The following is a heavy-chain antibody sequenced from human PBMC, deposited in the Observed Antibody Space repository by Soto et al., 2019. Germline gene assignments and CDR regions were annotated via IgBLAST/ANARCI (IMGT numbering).Heavy chain of an antibody. CDR1: GGSISSYY. D-gene: IGHD3-10*02. V-gene: IGHV4-59*01. Sequence: QVQLQESGPGLVKPSETLSLTCTVSGGSISSYYWSWIRQPPGKGLEWIGYIYYSGSTNYNPSLKSRVTISVDTSKNQFSLTLSSVTAADTAVYYCARVNALGITMSRYYFDYWGQGTLVTVSS. CDR2: IYYSGST. J-gene: IGHJ4*02. CDR3: ARVNALGITMSRYYFDY.